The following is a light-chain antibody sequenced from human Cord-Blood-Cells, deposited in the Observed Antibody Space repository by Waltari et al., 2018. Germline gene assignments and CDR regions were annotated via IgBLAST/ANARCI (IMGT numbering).Light chain of an antibody. CDR2: SNN. CDR1: SANIGRTT. J-gene: IGLJ1*01. CDR3: AAWDDSLNGPV. V-gene: IGLV1-44*01. Sequence: QSVLTQPPSASGTPGQRVTSSCSGSSANIGRTTVNWYQHVPGTAPKLHIYSNNQRPSGVPDRFSGSKSGTSASLAISGLQSGDEADYYCAAWDDSLNGPVFGTGTKVTVL.